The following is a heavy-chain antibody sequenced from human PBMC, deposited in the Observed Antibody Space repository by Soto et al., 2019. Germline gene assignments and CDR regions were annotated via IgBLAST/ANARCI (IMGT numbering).Heavy chain of an antibody. V-gene: IGHV2-26*01. J-gene: IGHJ1*01. CDR2: IFSTDEK. CDR1: GFSLNNAGVG. D-gene: IGHD3-22*01. CDR3: ARIFRPSGYFEWGPRRHHERAYFTS. Sequence: QVTLKESGPVLMKPTETLTLTCSVSGFSLNNAGVGVSWIRQPPGKALEWLAHIFSTDEKSYSTSLMSRLTISNDNSKSQVVLTMTHMDPVDTATYYCARIFRPSGYFEWGPRRHHERAYFTSWGQGTLVTVSS.